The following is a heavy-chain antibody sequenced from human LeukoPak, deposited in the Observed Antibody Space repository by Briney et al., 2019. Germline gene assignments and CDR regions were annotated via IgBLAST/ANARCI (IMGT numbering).Heavy chain of an antibody. V-gene: IGHV3-23*01. J-gene: IGHJ5*02. Sequence: TGGSLRLSCAASGFTLSSYAMSWVRQAPGKGLEWVSAISGSGGSTYYADSVKGRFTISRDNSKNTLYLQMNSLRAEDTAVYYCAKGTAYYYDSSGYQGYNWFDPWGQGTLVTVSS. CDR2: ISGSGGST. CDR3: AKGTAYYYDSSGYQGYNWFDP. CDR1: GFTLSSYA. D-gene: IGHD3-22*01.